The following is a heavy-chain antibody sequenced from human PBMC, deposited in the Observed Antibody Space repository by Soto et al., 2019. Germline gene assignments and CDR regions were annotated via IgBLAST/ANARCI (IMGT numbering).Heavy chain of an antibody. D-gene: IGHD1-20*01. CDR1: GGSISSYY. V-gene: IGHV4-59*08. CDR3: ARQSPFNWNRHYFDS. CDR2: IYYGGTT. J-gene: IGHJ4*02. Sequence: SETLSLTCSVSGGSISSYYWSWIRQSPGKGLEWIGFIYYGGTTKNNPSLKSRVTLSVDASKNQFSLRLSSVTAADTAVYYCARQSPFNWNRHYFDSWGQGALVTVSS.